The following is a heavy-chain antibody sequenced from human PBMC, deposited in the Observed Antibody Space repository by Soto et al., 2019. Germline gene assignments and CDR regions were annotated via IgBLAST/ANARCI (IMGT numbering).Heavy chain of an antibody. V-gene: IGHV4-4*02. J-gene: IGHJ6*02. Sequence: QVQLQESGPGLVEPSGTLSLTCAVSGDSISSPNWWSWVRQSPGKGLEWIGEIYHSGRTNYNPSLKGRVTISVDKSKNQFSLNLSSVTAADTAIYYCARRDYYYGLDVGGQGTTVTVSS. CDR2: IYHSGRT. CDR1: GDSISSPNW. CDR3: ARRDYYYGLDV.